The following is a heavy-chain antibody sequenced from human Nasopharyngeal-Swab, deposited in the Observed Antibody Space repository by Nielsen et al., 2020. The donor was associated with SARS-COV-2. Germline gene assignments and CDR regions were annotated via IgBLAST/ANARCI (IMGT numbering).Heavy chain of an antibody. J-gene: IGHJ6*03. CDR2: ILYDGSNK. CDR3: ARGEHVDIVAHYMDV. Sequence: GESLKIPCAASGFPFSRYGMHWVRQAPGHGLGWVAVILYDGSNKHYADSVKGRFTISRDNSKNTLYLQMNSLRAEDTAVYYCARGEHVDIVAHYMDVWGKGTTVTVSS. D-gene: IGHD5-12*01. V-gene: IGHV3-33*01. CDR1: GFPFSRYG.